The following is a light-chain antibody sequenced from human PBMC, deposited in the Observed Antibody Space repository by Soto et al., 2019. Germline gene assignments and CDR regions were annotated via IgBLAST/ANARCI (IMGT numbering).Light chain of an antibody. CDR1: QSVSSSY. J-gene: IGKJ3*01. V-gene: IGKV3-20*01. Sequence: EIVLTQSPGTLSLSPGERATLSCRASQSVSSSYLAWYQQKPGQAPRLLIYGASSRATGIPDRFSGSGYGTDFTLTISRLEPEYFAVYYCQQYGSSPFTFGPGTKVDIK. CDR2: GAS. CDR3: QQYGSSPFT.